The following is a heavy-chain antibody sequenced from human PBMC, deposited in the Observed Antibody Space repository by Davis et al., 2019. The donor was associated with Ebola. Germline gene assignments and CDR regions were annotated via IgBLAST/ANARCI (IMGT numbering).Heavy chain of an antibody. J-gene: IGHJ6*02. D-gene: IGHD1-26*01. CDR1: GDSVSSAG. Sequence: HSQTLSLTCAISGDSVSSAGWNWIRQSPSRGLEWLRRTYYKSKWYNDYAASVKSRITINPDTSKNQLSLQLNSVTPEDTAVYYCVRGWGRSGLDVWGQGTTVTVSS. V-gene: IGHV6-1*01. CDR2: TYYKSKWYN. CDR3: VRGWGRSGLDV.